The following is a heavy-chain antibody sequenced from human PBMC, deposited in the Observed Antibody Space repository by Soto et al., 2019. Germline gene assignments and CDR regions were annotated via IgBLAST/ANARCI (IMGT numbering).Heavy chain of an antibody. CDR1: GYIFTGFY. J-gene: IGHJ4*02. D-gene: IGHD4-17*01. CDR2: INPNSGDT. V-gene: IGHV1-2*04. Sequence: QVQLVQSGAEVKKPGASVKVSCKASGYIFTGFYMHWVRQAPGQGLEWMGWINPNSGDTQYALKFEGWGTMTRDTSISTAYMDLRRLKSDDTAVYYCASGGSTVTREFDYWGQGTLVSVSS. CDR3: ASGGSTVTREFDY.